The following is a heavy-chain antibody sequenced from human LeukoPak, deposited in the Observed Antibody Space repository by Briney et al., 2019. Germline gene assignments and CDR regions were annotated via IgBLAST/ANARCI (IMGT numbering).Heavy chain of an antibody. V-gene: IGHV4-31*03. J-gene: IGHJ2*01. CDR2: IYYSGST. CDR1: GGSISSGGYY. D-gene: IGHD1-14*01. Sequence: KTSETLSLTCTVSGGSISSGGYYWSWIRQHPGKGLEWIGYIYYSGSTYYNPSLKSRVTISVDTSKNQFSLKLSSVTAADTAVYYCATNRRAGWYFDLWGRGTLVTVSS. CDR3: ATNRRAGWYFDL.